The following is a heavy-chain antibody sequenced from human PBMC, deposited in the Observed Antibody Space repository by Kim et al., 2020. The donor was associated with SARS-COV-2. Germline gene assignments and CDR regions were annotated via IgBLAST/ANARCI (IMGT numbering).Heavy chain of an antibody. CDR3: ARGRGRRWLQFPPFDYYYYMDV. CDR1: GGSFSGYY. J-gene: IGHJ6*03. D-gene: IGHD5-12*01. Sequence: SETLSLTCAVYGGSFSGYYWSWIRQPPGKGLEWIGEINHSGSTNYNPSLKSRVTISVDTSKNQFSLKLSSVTAADTAVYYCARGRGRRWLQFPPFDYYYYMDVWGKGTTVTVSS. V-gene: IGHV4-34*01. CDR2: INHSGST.